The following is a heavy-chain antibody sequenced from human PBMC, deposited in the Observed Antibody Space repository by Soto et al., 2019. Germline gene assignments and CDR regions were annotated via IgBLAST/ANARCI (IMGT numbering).Heavy chain of an antibody. V-gene: IGHV1-46*01. Sequence: ASVKVSCKASGYTFTSYYMHWVRQAPGQGLEWMGIINPSGGSTSYAQKFQGRVTMTRDTSTSTVYMELSSLRSEDTAVYYCAREGGYDSSGYSYEEGAFDLWGQGTMVTVSS. CDR3: AREGGYDSSGYSYEEGAFDL. CDR1: GYTFTSYY. D-gene: IGHD3-22*01. J-gene: IGHJ3*01. CDR2: INPSGGST.